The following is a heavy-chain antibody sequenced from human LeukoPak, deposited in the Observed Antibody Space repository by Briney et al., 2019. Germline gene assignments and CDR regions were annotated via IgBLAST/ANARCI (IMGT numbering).Heavy chain of an antibody. D-gene: IGHD1-26*01. CDR2: IWYDGSNK. CDR1: GFTFSSYG. CDR3: ARWIGGSYYGAIDY. Sequence: GGSLRLSCAASGFTFSSYGMHWVRQAPGKGLEWVAVIWYDGSNKYYADSVKGRFTISRDNSKNTLYLQMNSLRAEDTAVYYCARWIGGSYYGAIDYWGQGTLVTVSS. J-gene: IGHJ4*02. V-gene: IGHV3-30*19.